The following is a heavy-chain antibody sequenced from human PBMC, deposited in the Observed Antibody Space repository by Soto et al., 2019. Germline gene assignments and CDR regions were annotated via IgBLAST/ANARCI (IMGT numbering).Heavy chain of an antibody. CDR1: GFTFSSYG. D-gene: IGHD5-12*01. V-gene: IGHV3-30*18. J-gene: IGHJ5*02. CDR2: ISYDGSNK. CDR3: AKGDGYNPNWFDP. Sequence: GGSLRLSCAASGFTFSSYGMHWVRQAPGKGLEWVAVISYDGSNKYYADSVKGRFTISRDNSKDTLYLQMNSLRAEDTAVYYCAKGDGYNPNWFDPWGQGTLVTVSS.